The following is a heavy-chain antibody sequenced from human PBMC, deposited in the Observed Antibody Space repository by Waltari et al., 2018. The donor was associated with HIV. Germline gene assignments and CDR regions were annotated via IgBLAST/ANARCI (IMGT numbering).Heavy chain of an antibody. CDR1: GGSISSYY. D-gene: IGHD3-3*01. CDR3: ARAPGITIFGVVSAGYGMDV. J-gene: IGHJ6*02. Sequence: QVQLQESGPGLVKPSETLSPTCTVSGGSISSYYWSWIRQPPGKGLEWIGYIYYSGSTNYNPSLKSRVTISVDTSKNQFSLKLSSVTAADTAVYYCARAPGITIFGVVSAGYGMDVWGQGTTVTVSS. V-gene: IGHV4-59*01. CDR2: IYYSGST.